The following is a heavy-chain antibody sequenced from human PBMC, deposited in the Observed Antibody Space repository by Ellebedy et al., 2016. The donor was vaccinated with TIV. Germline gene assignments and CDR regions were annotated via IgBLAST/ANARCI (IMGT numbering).Heavy chain of an antibody. Sequence: SETLSLTCAVSEDYISRSHWWSWVRQPPGKGLEWIGEIYHTGSANYNPSLKSRVPISVDNSKNPFSLILTSVTAADTAIYYCASLPDYRVGFVDEPMVWGRWGQGTLVTVSS. V-gene: IGHV4-4*02. CDR2: IYHTGSA. CDR1: EDYISRSHW. CDR3: ASLPDYRVGFVDEPMVWGR. J-gene: IGHJ4*02. D-gene: IGHD3-10*01.